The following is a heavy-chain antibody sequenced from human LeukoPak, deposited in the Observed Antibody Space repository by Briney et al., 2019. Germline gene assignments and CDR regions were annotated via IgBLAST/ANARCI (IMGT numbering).Heavy chain of an antibody. Sequence: GASVKVSCKASGYAFSSHPVSWVRQDPGQGLEWMGWISAYSGNTSYAQRFQGRVTMSTEASTNTAYMELTSLRSDDTAIYFCARGSSSQYFRFWGQGTLVTVSS. CDR2: ISAYSGNT. V-gene: IGHV1-18*01. CDR1: GYAFSSHP. CDR3: ARGSSSQYFRF. D-gene: IGHD3-10*01. J-gene: IGHJ1*01.